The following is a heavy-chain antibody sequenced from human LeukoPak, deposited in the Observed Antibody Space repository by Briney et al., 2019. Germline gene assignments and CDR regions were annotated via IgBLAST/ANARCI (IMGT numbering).Heavy chain of an antibody. CDR1: GFTFEDYA. D-gene: IGHD3-22*01. J-gene: IGHJ3*02. Sequence: GGSLRLSCAASGFTFEDYALHWVRQAPGKGLEWVSLISWDGGVTYYADSVKGRFTISRDNSKNSLYLQMNGLRAEDIAFYYCAKEGLDSSGSFGAFDMWGKGTMVTVSS. V-gene: IGHV3-43D*03. CDR3: AKEGLDSSGSFGAFDM. CDR2: ISWDGGVT.